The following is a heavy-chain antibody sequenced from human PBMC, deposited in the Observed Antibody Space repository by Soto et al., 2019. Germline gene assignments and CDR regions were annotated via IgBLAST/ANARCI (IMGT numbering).Heavy chain of an antibody. Sequence: QVQLVESGGGVVQPGRSLRLSCAASGFTFSSYAMHWVRQAPGKGLEWVAVISYDGSNKYYADSVKGRFTISRDNSKNTLYMQMNSLRAEDTAVYYCARATVTTRQYFQHWGQGTLVTVSS. V-gene: IGHV3-30-3*01. CDR1: GFTFSSYA. J-gene: IGHJ1*01. CDR2: ISYDGSNK. D-gene: IGHD4-17*01. CDR3: ARATVTTRQYFQH.